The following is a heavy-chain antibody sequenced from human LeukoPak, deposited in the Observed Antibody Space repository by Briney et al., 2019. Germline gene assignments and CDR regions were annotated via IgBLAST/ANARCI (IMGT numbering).Heavy chain of an antibody. V-gene: IGHV3-15*04. CDR1: GFTFNNPW. CDR2: IESKTDGGTP. CDR3: TTEGGWSFYFDY. J-gene: IGHJ4*02. D-gene: IGHD2-15*01. Sequence: PGGSLRLSCAASGFTFNNPWMSWVRQAPGKGLEWVGRIESKTDGGTPDYAAPVKGRFTISRDDSKNTLYLQMNSLKTEDTAVYYCTTEGGWSFYFDYWGQGTLVTVSS.